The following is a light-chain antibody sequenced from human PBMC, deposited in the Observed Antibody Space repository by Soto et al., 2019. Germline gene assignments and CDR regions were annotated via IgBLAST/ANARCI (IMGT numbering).Light chain of an antibody. J-gene: IGLJ2*01. Sequence: QPVLTQPPSASGTPGQRVTISCSGSSSNIGSNTVNWYQQLPGTAPKLLISINNQRPSGVPDRFSGSKSGTSASLAISGLQSEDEADYYCATWDDSLNVVVFGGGTKLTVL. CDR3: ATWDDSLNVVV. V-gene: IGLV1-44*01. CDR1: SSNIGSNT. CDR2: INN.